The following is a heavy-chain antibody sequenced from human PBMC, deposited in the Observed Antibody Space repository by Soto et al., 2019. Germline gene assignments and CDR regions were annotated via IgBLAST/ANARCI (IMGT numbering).Heavy chain of an antibody. V-gene: IGHV4-59*12. CDR2: MSYSGSS. Sequence: PSETLSLTCSVSSGSISRYYWSWIRQPPGKGLEWIGYMSYSGSSNYNPSLKSRASMSIDTSKSQFSLNLTSVTAADTAVYYCASMTYGYHFDYWGQGSRVTVSS. CDR1: SGSISRYY. D-gene: IGHD5-12*01. J-gene: IGHJ4*02. CDR3: ASMTYGYHFDY.